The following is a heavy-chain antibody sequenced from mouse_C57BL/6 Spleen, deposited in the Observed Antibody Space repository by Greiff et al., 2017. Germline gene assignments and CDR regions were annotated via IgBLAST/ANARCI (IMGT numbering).Heavy chain of an antibody. D-gene: IGHD1-1*01. CDR3: TTPYFYGSSFYAMDY. V-gene: IGHV14-4*01. Sequence: EVQLVESGAELVRPGASVKLSCTASGFNIKDDYMHWVKQRPEQGLEWIGWIDPENGDTEYASKFQGKATITADTSSNTAYLQLSSLTSEDTAVXYCTTPYFYGSSFYAMDYWGQGTSVTVSS. CDR1: GFNIKDDY. CDR2: IDPENGDT. J-gene: IGHJ4*01.